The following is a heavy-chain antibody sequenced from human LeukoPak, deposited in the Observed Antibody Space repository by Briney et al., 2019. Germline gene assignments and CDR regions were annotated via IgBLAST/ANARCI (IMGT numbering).Heavy chain of an antibody. Sequence: GGSLRLSCAASGFTFSSYSMNWVRQAPGKGLEWVAVISYDGSNKYYADSVKGRFTISRDNSKNTLYLQMNSLRAEDTDVYYCAKDYCGGDCYPDYWGQGTLVTVSS. V-gene: IGHV3-30*18. CDR3: AKDYCGGDCYPDY. D-gene: IGHD2-21*02. J-gene: IGHJ4*02. CDR1: GFTFSSYS. CDR2: ISYDGSNK.